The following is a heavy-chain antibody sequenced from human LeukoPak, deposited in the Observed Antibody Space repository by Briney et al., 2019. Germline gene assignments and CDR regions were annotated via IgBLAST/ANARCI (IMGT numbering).Heavy chain of an antibody. CDR1: GGSISSSNW. CDR3: ARASGYYYGDFDY. D-gene: IGHD3-22*01. Sequence: SETLSLTCAVSGGSISSSNWWSWVRQPPGKGLEWIGEIYHSGSTNYNPSLKSRVTISVDKSKNQFSLKLSSVTAADTAVYYCARASGYYYGDFDYWGQGTLVTVSS. CDR2: IYHSGST. J-gene: IGHJ4*02. V-gene: IGHV4-4*02.